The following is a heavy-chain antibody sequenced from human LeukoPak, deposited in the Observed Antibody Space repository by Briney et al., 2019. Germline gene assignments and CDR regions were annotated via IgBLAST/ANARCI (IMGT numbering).Heavy chain of an antibody. CDR2: ISGSGGST. J-gene: IGHJ4*02. Sequence: GGSLRLSCAASGFTFSSYAMSWVRQAPGKGLEWVSAISGSGGSTYYADSVKGRFTISRDNAKNSLYLQMNSLRAEDTAVYYCARDSPRFGELFGGFFDYWGQGTLVTVSS. D-gene: IGHD3-10*01. V-gene: IGHV3-23*01. CDR1: GFTFSSYA. CDR3: ARDSPRFGELFGGFFDY.